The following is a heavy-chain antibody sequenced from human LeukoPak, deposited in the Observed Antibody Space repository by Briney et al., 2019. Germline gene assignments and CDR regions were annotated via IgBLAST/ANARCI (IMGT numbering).Heavy chain of an antibody. CDR2: IYTSGST. Sequence: SETLSLTCTVSGGSIRSYHWSWIRQPAGKGLEWIGFIYTSGSTKDNPSLKSRVTMSVDTSKNQVSLRLSSVTAADTAVYYCARGFGLYYMDVWGKGTTVTVSS. CDR3: ARGFGLYYMDV. V-gene: IGHV4-4*07. D-gene: IGHD3-16*01. J-gene: IGHJ6*03. CDR1: GGSIRSYH.